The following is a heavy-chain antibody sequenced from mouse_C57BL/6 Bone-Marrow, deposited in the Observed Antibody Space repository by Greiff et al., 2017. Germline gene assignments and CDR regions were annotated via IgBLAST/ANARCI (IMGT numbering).Heavy chain of an antibody. D-gene: IGHD1-1*01. CDR1: GFTFSSYG. J-gene: IGHJ4*01. CDR3: ARLGYGSEAMDY. V-gene: IGHV5-6*03. Sequence: EVMLVESGGGLVQPGGSLKLSCAASGFTFSSYGMSWVRQTPDKRLEWVATISSGGSYTYYPDSVKGRFTISRDNAKNTLYLQMSSLKSEDTAMYYCARLGYGSEAMDYWGQGTSVTVSS. CDR2: ISSGGSYT.